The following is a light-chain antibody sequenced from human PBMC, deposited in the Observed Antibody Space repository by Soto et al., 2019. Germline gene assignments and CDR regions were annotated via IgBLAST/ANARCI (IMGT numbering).Light chain of an antibody. Sequence: EIVFTQSPGTLSLSPGERATLSCRASQSVNSNYLAWHQQKPGQAPRLIISGVSTRATGVPARFSGSGSGTEFTLTINSLQSEDFAVYYCHQYHYWWTFGQGTKVDI. CDR2: GVS. J-gene: IGKJ1*01. CDR3: HQYHYWWT. V-gene: IGKV3-15*01. CDR1: QSVNSN.